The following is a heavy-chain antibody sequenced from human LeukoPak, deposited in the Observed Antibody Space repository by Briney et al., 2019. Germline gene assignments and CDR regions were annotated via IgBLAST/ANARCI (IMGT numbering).Heavy chain of an antibody. CDR3: ARDRRDYGDPISYGMDV. CDR1: GGSISSGGYY. D-gene: IGHD4-17*01. V-gene: IGHV4-31*03. Sequence: SQTLSLTCTVSGGSISSGGYYWSWIRQHPGKGLEWIGYIYYSGSTYYNPSLKSRVTISVNTSKNQFSPKLSSVTAADTAVYYCARDRRDYGDPISYGMDVWGQGTTVTVSS. CDR2: IYYSGST. J-gene: IGHJ6*02.